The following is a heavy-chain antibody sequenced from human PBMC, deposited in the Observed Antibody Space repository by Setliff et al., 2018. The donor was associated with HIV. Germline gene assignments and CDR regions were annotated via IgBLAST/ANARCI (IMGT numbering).Heavy chain of an antibody. D-gene: IGHD3-10*01. CDR3: VRRVSHGSQPSYFDY. CDR1: DDSVSTFY. J-gene: IGHJ4*02. V-gene: IGHV4-4*08. Sequence: PSETLSLTCTVSDDSVSTFYWNWIRQPPGKGLEWIGHIHTSGSTKYNPSLKSRVTISADTSKNQFSLNLSSVTAADTAVYFCVRRVSHGSQPSYFDYWGQGTLVTVSS. CDR2: IHTSGST.